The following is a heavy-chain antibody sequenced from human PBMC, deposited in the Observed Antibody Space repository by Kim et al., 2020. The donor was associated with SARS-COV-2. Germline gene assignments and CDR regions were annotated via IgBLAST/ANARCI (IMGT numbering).Heavy chain of an antibody. CDR1: GFTFSSYA. CDR3: AKCRYYDSSGRSSPGDY. D-gene: IGHD3-22*01. CDR2: ISGSGGST. Sequence: GGSLRLSCAASGFTFSSYAMSWVRQAPGKGLEWVSAISGSGGSTYYADSVKGRFTISRDNSKNTQYLQMNSLRAEDTAVYYCAKCRYYDSSGRSSPGDYWGEGTLVTVSS. V-gene: IGHV3-23*01. J-gene: IGHJ4*02.